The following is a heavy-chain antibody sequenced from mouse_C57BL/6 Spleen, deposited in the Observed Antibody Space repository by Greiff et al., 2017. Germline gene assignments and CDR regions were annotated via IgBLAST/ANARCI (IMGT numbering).Heavy chain of an antibody. CDR2: ISDGGSYT. CDR3: ARGNYYGSSYVFAY. J-gene: IGHJ3*01. V-gene: IGHV5-4*03. Sequence: EVKVVESGGGLVKPGGSLKLSCAASGFTFSSYAMSWVRQTPEKRLEWVATISDGGSYTYYPDNVKGRFTISRDNAKNNLYLQMSHLKSEDTAMYYCARGNYYGSSYVFAYWGQGTLVTVSA. D-gene: IGHD1-1*01. CDR1: GFTFSSYA.